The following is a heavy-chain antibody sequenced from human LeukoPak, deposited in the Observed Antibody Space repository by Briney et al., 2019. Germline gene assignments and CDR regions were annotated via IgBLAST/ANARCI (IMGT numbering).Heavy chain of an antibody. CDR3: ARDLWASGSYFDY. Sequence: ASVKVSCKASGGTFSSYAISWGRQAPGQGLEWMGGIIPIFGTANYAQKFQGRVTITTDESTSTAYMELSSLRSEDTAVYYCARDLWASGSYFDYWGQGTLVTVSS. CDR2: IIPIFGTA. D-gene: IGHD1-26*01. CDR1: GGTFSSYA. J-gene: IGHJ4*02. V-gene: IGHV1-69*05.